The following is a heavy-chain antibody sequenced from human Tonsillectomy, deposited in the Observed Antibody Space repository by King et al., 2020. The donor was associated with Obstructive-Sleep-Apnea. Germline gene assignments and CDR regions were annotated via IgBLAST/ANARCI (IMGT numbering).Heavy chain of an antibody. J-gene: IGHJ3*02. CDR1: GYSISSSNW. D-gene: IGHD3-16*01. Sequence: QLQESGPGLVKPSDTLSLTCAISGYSISSSNWWGWIRQPPGKGLEWIGYIHYSGTTYYNSSPKSRVTMSVDTSKNQFSLRLSPVTSVYTAVYYCARRGTPGAFDIWGQGAMVTVSS. CDR3: ARRGTPGAFDI. CDR2: IHYSGTT. V-gene: IGHV4-28*01.